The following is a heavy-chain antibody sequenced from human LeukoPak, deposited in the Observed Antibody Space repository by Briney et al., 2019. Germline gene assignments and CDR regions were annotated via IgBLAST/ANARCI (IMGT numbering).Heavy chain of an antibody. CDR2: ISGRGEST. CDR1: GFTFSSNW. D-gene: IGHD4-17*01. J-gene: IGHJ4*02. Sequence: GGSLRLSCAASGFTFSSNWMHWVRQAPGEGLEWLSAISGRGESTFYAPSVKGRFAISRDNSDNTLYLQMSSLRVDDTAVYFCAKERQTGDYFTSDYWGQGTLVTVSS. CDR3: AKERQTGDYFTSDY. V-gene: IGHV3-23*01.